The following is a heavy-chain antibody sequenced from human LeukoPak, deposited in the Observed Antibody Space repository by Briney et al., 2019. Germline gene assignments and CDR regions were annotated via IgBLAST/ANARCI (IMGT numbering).Heavy chain of an antibody. J-gene: IGHJ3*02. V-gene: IGHV3-30*04. CDR1: GFTFSSYA. CDR2: ISYDGSNK. CDR3: ARGMATIMGAFGI. D-gene: IGHD5-24*01. Sequence: PGGSLRLSCAASGFTFSSYAMHWVRQAPGKGLEWVAVISYDGSNKYYADSVKGRFTISRDNSKNTLYLQMNSLRAEDTAVYYCARGMATIMGAFGIWGQGTMVTVSS.